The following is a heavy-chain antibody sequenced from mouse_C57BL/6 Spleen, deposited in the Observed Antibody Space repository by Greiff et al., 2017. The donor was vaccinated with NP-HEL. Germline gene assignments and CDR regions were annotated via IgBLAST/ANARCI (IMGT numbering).Heavy chain of an antibody. V-gene: IGHV1-53*01. Sequence: QVQLQQSGAELVKPGASVKMSCKASGYTFTSYWMHWVKQRPGQGLEWIGNINPSNGGTNYNEKFKSKAILTVDKSSSTAYMQLSSLTSEDSAVYYCARGGYYGSSWYFDVWGTGTTVTVSS. CDR2: INPSNGGT. D-gene: IGHD1-1*01. J-gene: IGHJ1*03. CDR1: GYTFTSYW. CDR3: ARGGYYGSSWYFDV.